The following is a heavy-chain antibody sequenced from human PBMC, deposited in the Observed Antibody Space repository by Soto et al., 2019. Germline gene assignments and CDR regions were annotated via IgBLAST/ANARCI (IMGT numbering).Heavy chain of an antibody. J-gene: IGHJ6*02. CDR2: IYYRGST. V-gene: IGHV4-61*01. Sequence: SETLSLTCTVSGGSVSSGSYYWSWIRQPPGTGLEWIGYIYYRGSTKYNPSFQSRVTISVDASKNQVSLNLSSVTAADAAVYDCARDRARAATQDRYYYYGRDVWGQGTTVTVSS. CDR3: ARDRARAATQDRYYYYGRDV. D-gene: IGHD2-15*01. CDR1: GGSVSSGSYY.